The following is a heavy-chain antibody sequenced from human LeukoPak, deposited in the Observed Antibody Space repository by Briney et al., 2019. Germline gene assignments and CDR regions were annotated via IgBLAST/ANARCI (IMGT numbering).Heavy chain of an antibody. CDR2: IIPIFGTA. V-gene: IGHV1-69*13. J-gene: IGHJ4*02. D-gene: IGHD3-10*01. Sequence: ASVKVSCKASGGTFSSYAISWVRQAPGQGLEWIGGIIPIFGTANYAQKFQGRVTITADESTSTAYMELSSLRSEDTAVYYCARGSGEVWFGELEYSWGQGTLVTVSS. CDR1: GGTFSSYA. CDR3: ARGSGEVWFGELEYS.